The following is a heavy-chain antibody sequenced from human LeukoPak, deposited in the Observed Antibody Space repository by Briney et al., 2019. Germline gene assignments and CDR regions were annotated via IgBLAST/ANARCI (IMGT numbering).Heavy chain of an antibody. J-gene: IGHJ4*02. D-gene: IGHD3-3*01. V-gene: IGHV1-2*02. Sequence: GASVKVSCKASGYTFTHYYMHWVRQAPGQGLEWMGWINPNSGGTNYAQKFQGRVTMTRDTSISTAYMELSRLRSDDTAVYYCARCKYSYYDFWSGEPPPLDYWGQGTLVTVSS. CDR1: GYTFTHYY. CDR2: INPNSGGT. CDR3: ARCKYSYYDFWSGEPPPLDY.